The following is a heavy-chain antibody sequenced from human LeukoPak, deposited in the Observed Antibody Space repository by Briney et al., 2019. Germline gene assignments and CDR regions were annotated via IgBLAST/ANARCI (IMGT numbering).Heavy chain of an antibody. Sequence: SETLSLTCTVSGGSISSYYWSWIRQPPGKGLEWIGYIYYSGSTNYNPSLKSRVTISVDTSKNQFSLKLSSVTAADTAVYYCARDPNNAQFDYWGQGTLVTVSS. CDR2: IYYSGST. CDR1: GGSISSYY. V-gene: IGHV4-59*12. CDR3: ARDPNNAQFDY. D-gene: IGHD1-14*01. J-gene: IGHJ4*02.